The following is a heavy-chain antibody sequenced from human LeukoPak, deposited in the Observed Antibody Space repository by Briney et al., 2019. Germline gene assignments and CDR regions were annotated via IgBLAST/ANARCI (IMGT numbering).Heavy chain of an antibody. CDR1: GFTFNSHW. Sequence: GGSLRLSCAASGFTFNSHWTHWVRQAPGKGLEWVAVISYDGSNKYYADSVKGRFTISRDNSKNTLYLQMNSLRAEDTAVYYCAKVDVWGSYRHYGMDVWGQGTTVTVSS. J-gene: IGHJ6*02. CDR2: ISYDGSNK. CDR3: AKVDVWGSYRHYGMDV. D-gene: IGHD3-16*02. V-gene: IGHV3-30*18.